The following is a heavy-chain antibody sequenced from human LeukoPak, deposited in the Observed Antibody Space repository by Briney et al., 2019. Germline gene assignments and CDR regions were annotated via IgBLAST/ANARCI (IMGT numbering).Heavy chain of an antibody. CDR1: GGSFSGYY. J-gene: IGHJ4*02. D-gene: IGHD3-22*01. CDR3: ARGPTYDSSDRTHDY. Sequence: SETLSLTCAVYGGSFSGYYWSWIRQPPGKGLEWIGEINHSGSTNYNPSLKSRVTISVDTSKNQFSLKLSSVTAADTAVYYCARGPTYDSSDRTHDYWGQGTLVTVSS. CDR2: INHSGST. V-gene: IGHV4-34*01.